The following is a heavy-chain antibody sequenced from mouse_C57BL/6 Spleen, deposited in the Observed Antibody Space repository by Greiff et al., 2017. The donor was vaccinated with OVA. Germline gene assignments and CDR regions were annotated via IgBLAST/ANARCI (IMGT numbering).Heavy chain of an antibody. CDR1: GYTFTDYE. D-gene: IGHD2-4*01. V-gene: IGHV1-15*01. J-gene: IGHJ4*01. CDR2: IDPETGGT. Sequence: VKLMESGAELVRPGASVTLSCKASGYTFTDYEMHWVKQTPVHGLEWIGAIDPETGGTAYNQKFKGKAILTADKSSSTAYMELRSLTSEDSAVYYCTRRDDYDGDYAMDYWGQGTSVTVSS. CDR3: TRRDDYDGDYAMDY.